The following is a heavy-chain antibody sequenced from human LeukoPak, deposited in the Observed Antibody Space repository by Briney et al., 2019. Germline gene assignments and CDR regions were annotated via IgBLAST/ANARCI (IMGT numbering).Heavy chain of an antibody. CDR2: IDWDDDK. J-gene: IGHJ3*02. D-gene: IGHD4-23*01. CDR3: ARIRRTTVVTAGAFDI. CDR1: GFSLCTRGMC. V-gene: IGHV2-70*11. Sequence: SGPTLINPTPTLTLTCTFSGFSLCTRGMCVSWIRQPPGKALEWLSRIDWDDDKYYSTSLKTRLTISKDTSNNQVVLTMTNMDPLDTATYYCARIRRTTVVTAGAFDIWGQGTMVTVSS.